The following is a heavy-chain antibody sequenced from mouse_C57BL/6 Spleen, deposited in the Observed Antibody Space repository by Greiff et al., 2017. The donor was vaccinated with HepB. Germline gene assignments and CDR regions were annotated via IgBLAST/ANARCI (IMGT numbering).Heavy chain of an antibody. Sequence: EVQLVESGGGLVQPGGSMKLSCVASGFTFSNYWMNWVRQSPEKGLEWVAQIRLKSDNYATHYAESVKGRFTISRDDSKSSVYLQMNNLRAEDTGIYYCTPHLWFAYWGQGTLVTVSA. V-gene: IGHV6-3*01. CDR2: IRLKSDNYAT. CDR3: TPHLWFAY. J-gene: IGHJ3*01. CDR1: GFTFSNYW.